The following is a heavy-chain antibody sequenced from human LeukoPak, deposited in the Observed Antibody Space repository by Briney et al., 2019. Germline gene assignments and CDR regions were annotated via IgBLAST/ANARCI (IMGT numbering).Heavy chain of an antibody. Sequence: KPSETLSLTCTVSGGPVNSGSYYWSWIRQPPGKGLEWIGNISYSGSTNYNPSLKSRVTISVDTSKNQFSLKLSSVTAADTAVYYCARDSGILTGYYPYFDYWGQGTLVTVSS. D-gene: IGHD3-9*01. CDR3: ARDSGILTGYYPYFDY. CDR1: GGPVNSGSYY. V-gene: IGHV4-61*01. J-gene: IGHJ4*02. CDR2: ISYSGST.